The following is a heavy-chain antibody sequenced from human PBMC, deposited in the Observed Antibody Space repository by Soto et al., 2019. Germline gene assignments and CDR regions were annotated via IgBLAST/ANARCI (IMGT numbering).Heavy chain of an antibody. J-gene: IGHJ4*02. D-gene: IGHD3-22*01. Sequence: PGESLKISCKCSGDSFRSYWIGWVRQSPGKGLEWMGIIYPDDSDTKYSPSFQGQVTISADKSINTAYLEWSSLEASDTAMYYCVRTPGFSYGSNGYYNDYWGQGTLVTVSS. V-gene: IGHV5-51*01. CDR3: VRTPGFSYGSNGYYNDY. CDR2: IYPDDSDT. CDR1: GDSFRSYW.